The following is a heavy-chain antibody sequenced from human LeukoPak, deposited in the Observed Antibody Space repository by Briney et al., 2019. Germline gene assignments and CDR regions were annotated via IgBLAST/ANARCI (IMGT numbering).Heavy chain of an antibody. CDR1: GFTFSSYA. CDR3: ARDTAVYYDSSGYYAPFDY. Sequence: GGSLRLSCAASGFTFSSYAMHWVRQAPGKGLEWVAVISYDGSNKYYADSVKGRFTISRDNSKNTLYLQMNSLRAEDTAVYYCARDTAVYYDSSGYYAPFDYWGQGTLVTVSS. J-gene: IGHJ4*02. V-gene: IGHV3-30*04. D-gene: IGHD3-22*01. CDR2: ISYDGSNK.